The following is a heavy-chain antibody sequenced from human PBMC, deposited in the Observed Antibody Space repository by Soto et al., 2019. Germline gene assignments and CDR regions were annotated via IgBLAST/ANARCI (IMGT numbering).Heavy chain of an antibody. J-gene: IGHJ6*02. CDR3: ARVGVSGWAPDYYGMDV. Sequence: GASVKVSCKASGGTFSSYAISWVRQAPGQGLEWMGGIIPIFGTANYAQKFQGRVTITADESTSTAYMELSSLRSEDTAVYYCARVGVSGWAPDYYGMDVWGQGTTVTV. CDR1: GGTFSSYA. D-gene: IGHD6-19*01. CDR2: IIPIFGTA. V-gene: IGHV1-69*13.